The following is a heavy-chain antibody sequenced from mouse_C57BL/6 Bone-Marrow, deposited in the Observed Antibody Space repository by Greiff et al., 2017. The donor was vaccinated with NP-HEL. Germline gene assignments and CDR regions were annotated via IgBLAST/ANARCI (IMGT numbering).Heavy chain of an antibody. CDR3: ARNPYYSNGFAY. V-gene: IGHV1-81*01. D-gene: IGHD2-5*01. J-gene: IGHJ3*01. CDR2: IYPRSGNT. CDR1: GYTFTSYG. Sequence: VQLQQSGAELARPGASVKLSCKASGYTFTSYGISWVKQRTGQGLEWIGEIYPRSGNTYYNEKFKGKATLTADKSSSTAYMELRSLTSEDSAVYFCARNPYYSNGFAYWGQGTLVTVSA.